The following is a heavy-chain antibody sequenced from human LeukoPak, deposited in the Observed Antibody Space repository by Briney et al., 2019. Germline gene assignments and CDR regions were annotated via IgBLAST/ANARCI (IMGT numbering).Heavy chain of an antibody. V-gene: IGHV4-34*01. J-gene: IGHJ4*02. CDR3: ARGYDILTGYYYFDY. D-gene: IGHD3-9*01. CDR1: GGSFSGYY. CDR2: INHSGST. Sequence: SETLSLTCAVYGGSFSGYYWSWIRQPPGKGLEWIGEINHSGSTNYNPSLKSRVTISVDTSKNQFSLKLSSVTAADTAVYYCARGYDILTGYYYFDYWGQGTLVTVSS.